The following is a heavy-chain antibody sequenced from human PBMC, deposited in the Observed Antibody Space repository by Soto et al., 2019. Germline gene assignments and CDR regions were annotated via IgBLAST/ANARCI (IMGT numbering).Heavy chain of an antibody. V-gene: IGHV4-59*08. CDR2: IYYSGST. D-gene: IGHD2-15*01. CDR3: ARRIPGYCSGGSCYSIDY. CDR1: GGSISSYY. Sequence: SETLSLTCTVSGGSISSYYWSWIRQPPGKGLEWIGYIYYSGSTNYNPSLKSRVTISVDTSKNQFSLKLSSVTAADTAVYYCARRIPGYCSGGSCYSIDYWGQGTLVTVSS. J-gene: IGHJ4*02.